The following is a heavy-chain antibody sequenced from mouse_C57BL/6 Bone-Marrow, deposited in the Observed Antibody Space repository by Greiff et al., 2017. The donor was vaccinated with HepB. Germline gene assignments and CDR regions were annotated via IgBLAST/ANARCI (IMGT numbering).Heavy chain of an antibody. V-gene: IGHV5-17*01. CDR1: GFTFSDYG. Sequence: EVHLVESGGGLVKPGGSLKLSCAASGFTFSDYGMHWVRQAPEKGLEWVAYISSGSSTIYYADTVKGRFTISRDNAKNTLFLQMTSLRSEDTAMYYCARPSIAPYYYAMDYWGQGTSVTVSS. D-gene: IGHD2-12*01. CDR2: ISSGSSTI. J-gene: IGHJ4*01. CDR3: ARPSIAPYYYAMDY.